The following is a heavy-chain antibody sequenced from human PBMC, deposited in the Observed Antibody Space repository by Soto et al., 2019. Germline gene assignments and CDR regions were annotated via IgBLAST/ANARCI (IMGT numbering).Heavy chain of an antibody. CDR3: ARRSHDILTGQGPFDI. Sequence: QVQLVQSGAEVKKPGSSVKVSCKATGGTFSSYTISWVRQAPGQGLEWMGRIIPILGIANYAQKFQGRVTITADKSTSTAYMELSSLRSEDTAVYYCARRSHDILTGQGPFDIWGQGTMVTVSS. J-gene: IGHJ3*02. CDR1: GGTFSSYT. CDR2: IIPILGIA. D-gene: IGHD3-9*01. V-gene: IGHV1-69*02.